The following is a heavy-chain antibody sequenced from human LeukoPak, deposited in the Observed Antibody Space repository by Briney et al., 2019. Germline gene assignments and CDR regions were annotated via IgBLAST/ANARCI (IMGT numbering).Heavy chain of an antibody. CDR2: ISSSSSYI. Sequence: GGSLRLSCAASGFTFSSYSMNWVRQAPGKGLEWVSSISSSSSYIYYADSVKGRFTISRDNAKSSLYLQMNSLRAEDTAVYYCARDVPLGGSSSWDFDYWGQGTLVTVSS. D-gene: IGHD6-13*01. CDR3: ARDVPLGGSSSWDFDY. V-gene: IGHV3-21*01. CDR1: GFTFSSYS. J-gene: IGHJ4*02.